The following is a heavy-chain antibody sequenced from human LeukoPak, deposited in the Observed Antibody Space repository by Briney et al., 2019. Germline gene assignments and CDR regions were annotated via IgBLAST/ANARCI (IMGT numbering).Heavy chain of an antibody. CDR3: TIRLGYCSSTSCYQFDY. J-gene: IGHJ4*02. CDR1: GFTFSGSA. V-gene: IGHV3-73*01. D-gene: IGHD2-2*01. CDR2: IRSKANSYST. Sequence: GGSLRLSXAASGFTFSGSAMRWVGQASGKGLEWVGRIRSKANSYSTAYAASVKGRFTISRDDSKNTAYLRMNSLKTEDTAVYYCTIRLGYCSSTSCYQFDYWGQGTLVTVSS.